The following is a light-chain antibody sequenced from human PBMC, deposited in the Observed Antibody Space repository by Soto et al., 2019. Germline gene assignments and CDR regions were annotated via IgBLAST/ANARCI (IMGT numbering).Light chain of an antibody. J-gene: IGKJ2*01. V-gene: IGKV1-5*03. CDR3: QQYNSYPYT. Sequence: DIQMTQSPSTLSASVRDRVTITCRASQSISSWLAWYQQKPGKAPKLLIYKASSSESGVPSRFSGSGFGTEFTLTNSSLQPDDFATYYCQQYNSYPYTFGQGTKVEIK. CDR1: QSISSW. CDR2: KAS.